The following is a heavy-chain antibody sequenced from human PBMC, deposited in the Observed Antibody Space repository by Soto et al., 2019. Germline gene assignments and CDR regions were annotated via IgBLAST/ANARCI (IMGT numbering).Heavy chain of an antibody. J-gene: IGHJ6*02. CDR3: ARQLAVPYAAYAMDV. D-gene: IGHD2-15*01. CDR2: IWYNGSKK. V-gene: IGHV3-33*03. Sequence: VHLVESGGGVVQPGRSLRLSCAASGFTFSSYGMLWVRQAPGKGLEWVAVIWYNGSKKYYGESVKGRFTIFRDNSENTFYLEMSSLRAEDTAVYYCARQLAVPYAAYAMDVWGQGTTVTVSS. CDR1: GFTFSSYG.